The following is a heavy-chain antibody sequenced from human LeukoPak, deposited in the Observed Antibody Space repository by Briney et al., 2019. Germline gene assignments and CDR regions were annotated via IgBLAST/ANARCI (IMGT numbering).Heavy chain of an antibody. CDR3: ARDRIYGAFDI. D-gene: IGHD3-10*01. CDR2: ISSSSSYI. CDR1: GFTFSDYY. V-gene: IGHV3-21*01. Sequence: PGGSLRLSCAASGFTFSDYYMNWVRQAPGKGLEWVSSISSSSSYIYYADSVKGRFTISRDNAKNSLYLQMNSLRVEDTAVYYCARDRIYGAFDIWGQGTMVTVSS. J-gene: IGHJ3*02.